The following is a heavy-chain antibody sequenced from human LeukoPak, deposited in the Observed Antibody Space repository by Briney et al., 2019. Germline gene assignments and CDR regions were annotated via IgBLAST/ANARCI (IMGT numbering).Heavy chain of an antibody. CDR1: GFTFSSYA. J-gene: IGHJ4*02. V-gene: IGHV3-23*01. Sequence: GGSLRLSCVASGFTFSSYAMDWVRQAPGKGLEWVSAISGNGVSTYYADSVKGRFTISRDNSKNTLFLQMNSLRAEDTAVYYCAKEGYCSGTNCYGAFDYWGQGTLVTVSS. CDR2: ISGNGVST. D-gene: IGHD2-2*01. CDR3: AKEGYCSGTNCYGAFDY.